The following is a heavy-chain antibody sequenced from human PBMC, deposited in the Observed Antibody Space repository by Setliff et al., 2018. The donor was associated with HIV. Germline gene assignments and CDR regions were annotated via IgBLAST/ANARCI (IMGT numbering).Heavy chain of an antibody. D-gene: IGHD1-26*01. J-gene: IGHJ6*03. V-gene: IGHV4-34*01. CDR3: ARIVRWELVATSTFFYYYMDV. CDR2: INHSGST. CDR1: GGSFSGYY. Sequence: PSETLSLTCAVYGGSFSGYYWSWIRQPPGKGLEWIGEINHSGSTNYNPSLKSRLTISVDTSKNQFSLKLSSVTAADTAVYYCARIVRWELVATSTFFYYYMDVWGKGTTVTVSS.